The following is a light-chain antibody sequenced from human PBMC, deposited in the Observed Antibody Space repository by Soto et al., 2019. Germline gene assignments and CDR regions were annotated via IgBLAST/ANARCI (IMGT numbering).Light chain of an antibody. CDR2: HKS. J-gene: IGKJ4*01. Sequence: EIVMTQSPGTLSLSPGERATLSCRASQSVSSRSLAWYQQKPGLAPRLLIYHKSIRATGVPARFSGSGSGTEFSLTISSLQSEDFAVYFCQRYDNWPLTFGGGTKVDIK. CDR1: QSVSSRS. CDR3: QRYDNWPLT. V-gene: IGKV3-15*01.